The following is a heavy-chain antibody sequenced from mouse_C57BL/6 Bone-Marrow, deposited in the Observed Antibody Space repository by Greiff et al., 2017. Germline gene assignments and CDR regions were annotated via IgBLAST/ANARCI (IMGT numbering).Heavy chain of an antibody. CDR1: GYTFTSYW. Sequence: VQLQQPGAELVKPGASVKMSCKASGYTFTSYWITWVKQRPGQGLEWIGDIYPGSGSTNYNEKFKSKATLTVDTSSSTAYMQLSSLTSEDSAVYYCARCGTTVVATDYFDYWGQGTTLTVSS. CDR3: ARCGTTVVATDYFDY. CDR2: IYPGSGST. D-gene: IGHD1-1*01. V-gene: IGHV1-55*01. J-gene: IGHJ2*01.